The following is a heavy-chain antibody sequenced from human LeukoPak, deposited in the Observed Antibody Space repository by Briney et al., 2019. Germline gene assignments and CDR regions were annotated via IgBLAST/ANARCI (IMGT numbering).Heavy chain of an antibody. J-gene: IGHJ4*02. CDR2: ISGSGNST. V-gene: IGHV3-23*01. CDR3: AKDDYYDTSGYRD. D-gene: IGHD3-22*01. Sequence: GGSLETLLCSLWIHLSSYAMNWVRQAPGKGLEWVSTISGSGNSTYYADSVKGRFTISRDNSKNTLYLQMNSLRAEDTAVYYCAKDDYYDTSGYRDWGQGTLVTVSS. CDR1: IHLSSYA.